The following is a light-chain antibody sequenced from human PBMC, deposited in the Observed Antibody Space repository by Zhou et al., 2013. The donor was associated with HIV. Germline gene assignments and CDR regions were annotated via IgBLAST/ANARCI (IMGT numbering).Light chain of an antibody. CDR2: DAS. V-gene: IGKV1-33*01. CDR3: QQYDNLPPYS. Sequence: IQLTQSPSSLSASVGDRVTITCRASQGISNYLNWYQQKPGKAPKLLIYDASNLETGVPSRFSGSGSGTHFTFTISSLQPEDIATYYCQQYDNLPPYSFGQGTKLEIK. J-gene: IGKJ2*03. CDR1: QGISNY.